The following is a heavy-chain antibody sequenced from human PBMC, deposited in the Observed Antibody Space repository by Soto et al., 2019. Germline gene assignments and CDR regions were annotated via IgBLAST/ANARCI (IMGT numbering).Heavy chain of an antibody. J-gene: IGHJ6*02. V-gene: IGHV4-34*01. CDR2: INQSGNT. CDR1: GWSFSGYY. D-gene: IGHD2-2*01. CDR3: ARPSYALNWDFHYGMQV. Sequence: SETLSLTCSVSGWSFSGYYWTWIRQIPGKGLEWIGEINQSGNTKYNPSLMSRVTMSVDTSRNQFSLKLRSVTAADTAVYYCARPSYALNWDFHYGMQVWGQGTSVTVSS.